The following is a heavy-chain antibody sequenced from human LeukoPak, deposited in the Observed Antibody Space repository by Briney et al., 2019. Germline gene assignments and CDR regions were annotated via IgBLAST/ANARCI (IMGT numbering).Heavy chain of an antibody. D-gene: IGHD5-12*01. J-gene: IGHJ4*02. CDR3: AKDLRGRDGYNPVYFDY. V-gene: IGHV3-9*01. CDR1: GFTFDDYA. CDR2: ISWNSGSI. Sequence: PGGSLRLSCAASGFTFDDYAMHWVRQAPGKGLEWVSGISWNSGSIGYADSVKGRFTISRDNAKNSLYLQMNSLRAEDTALYYCAKDLRGRDGYNPVYFDYWGQGTLVTVSS.